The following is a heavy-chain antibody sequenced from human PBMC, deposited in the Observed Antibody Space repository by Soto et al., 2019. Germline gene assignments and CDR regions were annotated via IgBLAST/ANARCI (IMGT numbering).Heavy chain of an antibody. Sequence: PSGSLSLTCSLSGVSVSSGSHYWIWIRQSPGNGLEWIGFIYYIGSTNDNPSLKRRVTISVDTSKNQFSLKVTSVTAADTAVYFCARDPLGYSSSHFFDQWGQGTLVTVSS. CDR2: IYYIGST. D-gene: IGHD6-19*01. J-gene: IGHJ4*02. CDR3: ARDPLGYSSSHFFDQ. CDR1: GVSVSSGSHY. V-gene: IGHV4-61*01.